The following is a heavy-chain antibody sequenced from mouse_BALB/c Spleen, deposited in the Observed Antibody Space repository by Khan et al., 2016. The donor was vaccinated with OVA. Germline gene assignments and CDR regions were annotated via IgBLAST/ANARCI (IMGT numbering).Heavy chain of an antibody. CDR1: GFSLTSYG. J-gene: IGHJ4*01. Sequence: QVQLKESGPGLVAPSQSLSITCTVSGFSLTSYGVNWVRQPPGKGLEWLGVIWAGGSTNYNSALMSRLSISKDNYKSQVLLKMNSLQTDDTAMYYCARFYDPYYAMDYWGQGTSVTVSS. CDR3: ARFYDPYYAMDY. CDR2: IWAGGST. V-gene: IGHV2-9*02. D-gene: IGHD2-3*01.